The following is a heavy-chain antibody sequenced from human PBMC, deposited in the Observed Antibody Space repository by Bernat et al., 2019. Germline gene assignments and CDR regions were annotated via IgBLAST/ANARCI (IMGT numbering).Heavy chain of an antibody. Sequence: EVQLVESGGGLVQPGRSLRLSCTASGFTFGDYAMSWVRQAPGKGLEWVGFIRSKAYGGTTDSAASVKGRFTISRDDSKSLAYLQMNSLKTEDTAVYYCTRTILRYFDWFLSFDYWGQGTLVTVSS. CDR1: GFTFGDYA. D-gene: IGHD3-9*01. J-gene: IGHJ4*02. V-gene: IGHV3-49*04. CDR2: IRSKAYGGTT. CDR3: TRTILRYFDWFLSFDY.